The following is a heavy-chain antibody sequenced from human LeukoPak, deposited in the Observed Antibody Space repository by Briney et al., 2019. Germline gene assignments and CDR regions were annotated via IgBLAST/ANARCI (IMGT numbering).Heavy chain of an antibody. CDR1: QFTFSNHG. V-gene: IGHV3-33*01. CDR3: ARDRGVSYFDY. J-gene: IGHJ4*02. CDR2: IWYDGSNK. Sequence: GGSLRLSCAASQFTFSNHGMHWVRQAPGKGLERVAVIWYDGSNKYYADSVKGRFTISRDNSQNTLYLQMNSLRAGDTAVYYCARDRGVSYFDYWGQGTQVTVSS. D-gene: IGHD3-10*01.